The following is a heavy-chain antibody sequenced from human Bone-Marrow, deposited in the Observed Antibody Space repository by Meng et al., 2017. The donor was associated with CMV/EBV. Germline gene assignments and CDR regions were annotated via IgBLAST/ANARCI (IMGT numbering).Heavy chain of an antibody. D-gene: IGHD4/OR15-4a*01. V-gene: IGHV1-18*01. CDR3: ARYGGNPYGYYYGMDV. CDR2: ISAYNGNT. Sequence: ASVKVSCKASGYTFTSYGISWVRQAPGQGLEWMGWISAYNGNTNYAQKLRGRVTMTTDTSTSTAYMELRSPRSDDTAVYYCARYGGNPYGYYYGMDVWGQGTTVTVSS. CDR1: GYTFTSYG. J-gene: IGHJ6*02.